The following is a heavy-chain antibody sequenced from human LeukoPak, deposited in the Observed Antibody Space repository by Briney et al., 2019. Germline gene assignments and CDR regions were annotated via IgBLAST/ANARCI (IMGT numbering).Heavy chain of an antibody. D-gene: IGHD6-19*01. CDR1: GFTFSSYS. J-gene: IGHJ6*02. CDR2: ISSSSSYI. CDR3: ARQPIAVAGRYYYYYGMTS. Sequence: GGSLRLSCAASGFTFSSYSMNWVRQAPGKGLEWVSSISSSSSYIYYADSVKGRFTISRDNAKNSLYLQMNSLRAEDTAVYYCARQPIAVAGRYYYYYGMTSGAKGPRSPSP. V-gene: IGHV3-21*01.